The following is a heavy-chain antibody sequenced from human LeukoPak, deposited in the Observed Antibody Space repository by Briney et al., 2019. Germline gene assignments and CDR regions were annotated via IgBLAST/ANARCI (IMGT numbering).Heavy chain of an antibody. CDR1: GGSISSGGYY. Sequence: SQTLSLTCTVSGGSISSGGYYWSWLRQHPGKGLEWFGYSYYSGSTYYNPSLKSRVTISVDTSKNQFSLKLCSVTAADTAVYYCARGAPYYDILTGYYKSPNFDYWGQGTLVTVSS. CDR2: SYYSGST. V-gene: IGHV4-31*03. CDR3: ARGAPYYDILTGYYKSPNFDY. D-gene: IGHD3-9*01. J-gene: IGHJ4*02.